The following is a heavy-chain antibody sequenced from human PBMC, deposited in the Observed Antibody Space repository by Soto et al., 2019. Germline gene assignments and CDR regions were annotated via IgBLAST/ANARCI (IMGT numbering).Heavy chain of an antibody. Sequence: QVQLVQSGAEVKKPGSSVKVSCKASGGTFSSYAISWVRQAPGQGLEWMGGIIPIFGTANYAQKFQGRVTITADESTSTAYMELISLRSEDTAVYYCARVGGSPYYDFWSGWCWFDPWGQGTLVTVSS. V-gene: IGHV1-69*01. CDR1: GGTFSSYA. J-gene: IGHJ5*02. CDR3: ARVGGSPYYDFWSGWCWFDP. D-gene: IGHD3-3*01. CDR2: IIPIFGTA.